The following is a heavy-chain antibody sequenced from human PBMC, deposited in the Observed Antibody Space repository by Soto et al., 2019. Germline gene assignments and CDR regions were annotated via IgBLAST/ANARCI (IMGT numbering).Heavy chain of an antibody. D-gene: IGHD5-12*01. CDR3: AKRSGYDVDF. J-gene: IGHJ4*02. CDR2: ISAGGGET. V-gene: IGHV3-23*01. CDR1: GFTFSSHA. Sequence: GGSLRLSCAASGFTFSSHAMIWVRQAPGKGLEWVSSISAGGGETYYTDSVKGRFTVSRDDSHNTLYLQMNGLRVEDTAVYFCAKRSGYDVDFWGQGSLVTVSS.